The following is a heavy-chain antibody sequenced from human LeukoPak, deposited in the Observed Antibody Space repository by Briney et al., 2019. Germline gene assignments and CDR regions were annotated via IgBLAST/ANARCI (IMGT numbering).Heavy chain of an antibody. Sequence: GGSLRLSCAASGFTFTSYSINWVCQAPGKGLEWVSSISSSSTYIYYADSVKGRFTISRDNAKNSVYLQMNSLRAEDTAVYYCARDRYCSGGSCPDYWGQGTLVTVSS. CDR2: ISSSSTYI. V-gene: IGHV3-21*01. J-gene: IGHJ4*02. D-gene: IGHD2-15*01. CDR1: GFTFTSYS. CDR3: ARDRYCSGGSCPDY.